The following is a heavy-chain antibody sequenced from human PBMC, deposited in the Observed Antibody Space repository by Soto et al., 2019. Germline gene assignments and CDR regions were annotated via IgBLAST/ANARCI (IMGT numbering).Heavy chain of an antibody. CDR1: GFSLSTSGVG. V-gene: IGHV2-5*02. CDR3: AHRYYDILTGYPGGLDY. J-gene: IGHJ4*02. D-gene: IGHD3-9*01. Sequence: QITLKESGPTLVKPTQTLTLTCTFSGFSLSTSGVGVGWIRQPPGKALEWLALIYWDDDKRYSPSLKSRLTITKDTSQNQVVPTMTNMDPVDTATYYCAHRYYDILTGYPGGLDYWGQGTLVTVSS. CDR2: IYWDDDK.